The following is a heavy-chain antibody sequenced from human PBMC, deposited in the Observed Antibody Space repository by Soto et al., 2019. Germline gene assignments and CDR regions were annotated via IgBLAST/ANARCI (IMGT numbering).Heavy chain of an antibody. D-gene: IGHD2-15*01. CDR3: ARSVVVVVGGGMDV. CDR1: GGTFSSYA. CDR2: IIPIFGTA. Sequence: QVQLVQSGAEVKKPGSSVMVSCKASGGTFSSYAISWVRQAPGQGLEWMGGIIPIFGTANYAQKLQGRVTITADDSTSTAYMELSSLSSEDTAVYYCARSVVVVVGGGMDVWGQGTTVTVSS. V-gene: IGHV1-69*01. J-gene: IGHJ6*02.